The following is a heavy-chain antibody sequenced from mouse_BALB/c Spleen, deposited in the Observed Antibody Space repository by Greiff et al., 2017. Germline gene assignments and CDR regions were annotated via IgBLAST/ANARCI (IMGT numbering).Heavy chain of an antibody. CDR1: GYTFTSYW. D-gene: IGHD1-1*01. J-gene: IGHJ4*01. V-gene: IGHV1-87*01. Sequence: QVQLQQSGAELARPGASVKLSCKASGYTFTSYWMQWVKQRPGQGLEWIGAIYPGDGDTRYTQKFKGKATLTADKSSSTAYMQLSSLASEDSAVYYCARAYYGSSLWAMDYWGQGTSVTVSS. CDR2: IYPGDGDT. CDR3: ARAYYGSSLWAMDY.